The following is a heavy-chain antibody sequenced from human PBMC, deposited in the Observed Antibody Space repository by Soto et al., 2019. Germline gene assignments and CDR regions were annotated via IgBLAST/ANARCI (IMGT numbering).Heavy chain of an antibody. D-gene: IGHD6-13*01. J-gene: IGHJ4*02. CDR3: AKENGYSSSWFEFDY. CDR1: GFPLTTYW. V-gene: IGHV3-23*01. Sequence: GGSLRLSCAASGFPLTTYWMHWVRQAPGKGLEWVSAISGSGGSTYYADSVKGRFTISRDNSKTTLFLQMNSLRAEDTAVYYCAKENGYSSSWFEFDYWGQGTLVTVSS. CDR2: ISGSGGST.